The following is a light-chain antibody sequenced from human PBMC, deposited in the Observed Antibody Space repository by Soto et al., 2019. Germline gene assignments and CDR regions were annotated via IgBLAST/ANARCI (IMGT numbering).Light chain of an antibody. Sequence: QSVLTQPASVSGSPGQSITISCSGTSSYIGAYNYVSWYQQHPGKAPKVLIYEVNNRPSGVSDRFSGSKSDNTASLTISGLQAEDEADYYCSSFTITYTRVFGTGTKVTVL. CDR2: EVN. V-gene: IGLV2-14*01. J-gene: IGLJ1*01. CDR1: SSYIGAYNY. CDR3: SSFTITYTRV.